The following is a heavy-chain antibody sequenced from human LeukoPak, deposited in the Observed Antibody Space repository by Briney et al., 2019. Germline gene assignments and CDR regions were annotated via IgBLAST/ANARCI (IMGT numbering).Heavy chain of an antibody. J-gene: IGHJ4*02. CDR3: ARPVTGWSSQSGLVDY. V-gene: IGHV5-51*01. CDR1: GYSFTSYW. D-gene: IGHD4-17*01. Sequence: GESLKISCKGSGYSFTSYWIGWVRQMPGKGLEWMGIIYPGDSDTRYSPSFQGQVTISADKSISTAYLQWSSLKAPDTAMYYCARPVTGWSSQSGLVDYWGQGTLVTVSS. CDR2: IYPGDSDT.